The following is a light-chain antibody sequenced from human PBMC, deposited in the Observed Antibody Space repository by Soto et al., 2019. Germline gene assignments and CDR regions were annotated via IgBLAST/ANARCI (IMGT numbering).Light chain of an antibody. Sequence: DIHMTQSPSSLSASVGDIVTITCRASQGISNYLDWYQQKPGKVPKLLIYAASTLQSGVPYRFSGRGAGTDFTLPISILQPEDVSTYYCHKYNSAPRTFGPGTKVDIK. CDR1: QGISNY. CDR2: AAS. J-gene: IGKJ3*01. CDR3: HKYNSAPRT. V-gene: IGKV1-27*01.